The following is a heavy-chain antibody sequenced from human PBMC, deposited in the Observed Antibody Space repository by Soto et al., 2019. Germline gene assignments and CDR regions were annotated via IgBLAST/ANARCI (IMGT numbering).Heavy chain of an antibody. Sequence: KLGGSLRLSCAASGFTFSDYYMSWIRQAPGKGLEWVSYISSSSIYTNYADSVKGRFTISRDNAKNSLYLQMNSLRAEDTAVYYCAREDPEAGYCRSISCHNPFDPWGRGTLVTVSS. J-gene: IGHJ5*02. D-gene: IGHD2-2*01. CDR2: ISSSSIYT. CDR1: GFTFSDYY. CDR3: AREDPEAGYCRSISCHNPFDP. V-gene: IGHV3-11*05.